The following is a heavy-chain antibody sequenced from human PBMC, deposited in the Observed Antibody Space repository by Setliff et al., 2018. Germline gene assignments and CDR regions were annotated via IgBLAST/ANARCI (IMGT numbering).Heavy chain of an antibody. D-gene: IGHD2-8*01. V-gene: IGHV1-18*01. J-gene: IGHJ4*02. Sequence: GASVKVSCKASGYTFTDYGITWVRQAPGQGLEWMGWISSYSGNAYYAHKLQGRVTMTTDTSTGTAYLELRSLRSDDTAVYYCSRLVRYCTSTSRQGASGVEYWGQGTLVTVSS. CDR2: ISSYSGNA. CDR1: GYTFTDYG. CDR3: SRLVRYCTSTSRQGASGVEY.